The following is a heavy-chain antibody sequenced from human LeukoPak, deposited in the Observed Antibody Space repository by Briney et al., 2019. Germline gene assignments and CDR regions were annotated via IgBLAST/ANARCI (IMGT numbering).Heavy chain of an antibody. Sequence: GGSLRLSCAASGFTFSSYGMHWVRQAPGKGLEWVAVIWYDGSNKYYADSVKGRFTISRDDSKNTLYLQMNSLRAEDTAVYYCARDSCSGGSCYSDYWGQGTLVTVSS. V-gene: IGHV3-33*01. CDR2: IWYDGSNK. CDR1: GFTFSSYG. J-gene: IGHJ4*02. CDR3: ARDSCSGGSCYSDY. D-gene: IGHD2-15*01.